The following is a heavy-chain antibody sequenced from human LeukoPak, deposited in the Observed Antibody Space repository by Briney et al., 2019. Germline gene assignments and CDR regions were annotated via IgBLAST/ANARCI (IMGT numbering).Heavy chain of an antibody. Sequence: SETLSLTCTVSGGSISSRSYYWSWIRQPPGEGLEWIGEIDHSGNTNYTPSLKSRVTISVDTSKNQFSLKLRSVNAADTAVYYCARGPFRRGEMASYWGQGTLVTVSP. CDR2: IDHSGNT. V-gene: IGHV4-39*07. CDR1: GGSISSRSYY. J-gene: IGHJ4*02. D-gene: IGHD5-24*01. CDR3: ARGPFRRGEMASY.